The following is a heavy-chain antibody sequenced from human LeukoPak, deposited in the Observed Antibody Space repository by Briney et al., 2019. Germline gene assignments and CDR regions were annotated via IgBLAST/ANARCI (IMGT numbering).Heavy chain of an antibody. J-gene: IGHJ4*02. CDR3: ARLTDGYYDYVWGSWDY. V-gene: IGHV5-51*01. CDR2: TYPGNSYT. CDR1: GYSFTNYW. Sequence: GESLKISCKGSGYSFTNYWIGWVLQMPGKDLEWMGITYPGNSYTRYSPSFQGQVTISADRSISTAYLQWSSLRASDTAMYYCARLTDGYYDYVWGSWDYWGQGTLVTVSS. D-gene: IGHD3-16*01.